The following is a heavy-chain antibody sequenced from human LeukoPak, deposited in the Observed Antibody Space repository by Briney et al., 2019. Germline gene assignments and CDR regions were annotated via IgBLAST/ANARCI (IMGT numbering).Heavy chain of an antibody. CDR1: GFTFRNYA. D-gene: IGHD6-13*01. CDR3: AKDRYSGLNTIDY. CDR2: TNYDGSDR. Sequence: PGRSLRLSCAASGFTFRNYAMYWVRQAPGKGLEWVAFTNYDGSDRCYADSVKGRFTVSRDNPKNTLYLQMNSLRTEDTAVYYCAKDRYSGLNTIDYWGQGTLVTVSS. J-gene: IGHJ4*02. V-gene: IGHV3-30*18.